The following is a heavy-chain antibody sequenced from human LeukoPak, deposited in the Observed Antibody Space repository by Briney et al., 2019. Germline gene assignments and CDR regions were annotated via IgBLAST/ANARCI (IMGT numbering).Heavy chain of an antibody. D-gene: IGHD4-11*01. CDR3: ARGSVGTRSNYVGARHYYFDY. Sequence: ASVKVSCKAPGYTFTDYYMHWVRQAPGQGLEWMGWINPNSGGTNYAQKFQGWVTMTRDTSISTAYMELSRLRSDDTAVYYCARGSVGTRSNYVGARHYYFDYWGQGTLVTVPS. V-gene: IGHV1-2*04. J-gene: IGHJ4*02. CDR2: INPNSGGT. CDR1: GYTFTDYY.